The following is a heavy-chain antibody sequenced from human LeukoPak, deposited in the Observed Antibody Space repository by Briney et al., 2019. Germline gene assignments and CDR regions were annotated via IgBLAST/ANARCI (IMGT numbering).Heavy chain of an antibody. V-gene: IGHV3-9*01. CDR1: AFTFDDYA. CDR3: AKDITWNYRSTYIFDY. Sequence: PGRSLRLSCAASAFTFDDYAMNWVRHAPGKGLEWVSGISLNSGNITYTDSVKGRFTISRNNAENSLYLQMNRLRAEDTALYYCAKDITWNYRSTYIFDYWGQGTLVTVSS. CDR2: ISLNSGNI. J-gene: IGHJ4*02. D-gene: IGHD1-7*01.